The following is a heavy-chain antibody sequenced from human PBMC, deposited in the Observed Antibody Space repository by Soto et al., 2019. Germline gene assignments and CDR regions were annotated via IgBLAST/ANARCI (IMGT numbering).Heavy chain of an antibody. CDR1: GGTFSSYT. V-gene: IGHV1-69*04. CDR2: IIPILGIA. J-gene: IGHJ6*03. CDR3: AREKDDYYYYMDV. Sequence: ASVKVSCKASGGTFSSYTISWVRQAPGQGLEWMGRIIPILGIANYAQKFQGRVTITADKSTSTAYMELSSLRSEDTAVYYCAREKDDYYYYMDVWGKGTTVTVSS.